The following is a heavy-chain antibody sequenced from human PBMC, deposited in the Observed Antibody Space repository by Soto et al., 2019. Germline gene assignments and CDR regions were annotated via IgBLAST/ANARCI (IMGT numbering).Heavy chain of an antibody. CDR2: ISWNDDK. J-gene: IGHJ4*01. CDR1: GFSLRSNGVG. V-gene: IGHV2-5*01. Sequence: QISLKESVPKLVKPPQTLTLTFTFSGFSLRSNGVGVGWIRQPPGKALEWLSLISWNDDKRYRPSLNRRINLTKDITKNQVVHRMTNLHPGDTATYYFPHHIAAAIPFDNWGHGTLVRVSS. D-gene: IGHD6-13*01. CDR3: PHHIAAAIPFDN.